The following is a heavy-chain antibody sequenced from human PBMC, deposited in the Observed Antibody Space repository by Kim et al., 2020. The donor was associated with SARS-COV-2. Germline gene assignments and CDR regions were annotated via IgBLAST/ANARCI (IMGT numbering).Heavy chain of an antibody. Sequence: GGSLRLSCAASGFTFSSYAMSWVRQAPGKGLEWVSAISGSGGSTYYADSVKGRFTISRDNSKNTLYLQMNSLRAEDTAVYYCARTDYGDYDSTILYYYYYYGMDVWGQGTTVTVSS. J-gene: IGHJ6*02. CDR2: ISGSGGST. CDR1: GFTFSSYA. D-gene: IGHD4-17*01. V-gene: IGHV3-23*01. CDR3: ARTDYGDYDSTILYYYYYYGMDV.